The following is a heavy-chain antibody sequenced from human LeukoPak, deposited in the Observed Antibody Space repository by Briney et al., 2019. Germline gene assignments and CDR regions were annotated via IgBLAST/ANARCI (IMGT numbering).Heavy chain of an antibody. V-gene: IGHV4-59*08. D-gene: IGHD2-15*01. Sequence: PSETLSLTCTVSGGSISSYYWSWIRQPPGKGLEWIGYIYHSGSSNHNPSLKSRVTISVDTSKKQFSLKLSSVTAADTAVYYCVRGGSKAAATFDFWGQGTLVTVSS. J-gene: IGHJ4*02. CDR3: VRGGSKAAATFDF. CDR1: GGSISSYY. CDR2: IYHSGSS.